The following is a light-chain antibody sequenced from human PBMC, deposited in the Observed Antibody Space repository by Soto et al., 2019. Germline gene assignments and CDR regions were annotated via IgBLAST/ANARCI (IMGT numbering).Light chain of an antibody. CDR3: LQLNTYPWT. Sequence: EIVLTQSPATLSLSPGETATLSCRASQSVSSYLAWYQQKPGQAPRLLIYDASNRATGIPARFSGSGSGTDFTLTISSLEPEDFATYYCLQLNTYPWTFGQGTKVEIK. CDR1: QSVSSY. CDR2: DAS. V-gene: IGKV3-11*01. J-gene: IGKJ1*01.